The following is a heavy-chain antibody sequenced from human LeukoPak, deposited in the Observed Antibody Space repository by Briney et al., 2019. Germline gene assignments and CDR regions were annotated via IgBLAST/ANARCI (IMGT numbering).Heavy chain of an antibody. D-gene: IGHD1-26*01. V-gene: IGHV4-34*01. CDR1: GGSFNNYY. Sequence: ETLSLTCAVYGGSFNNYYWSWIRQPPGKGLEWIGETNHSGSSNYNPSLKSRVTVSVDSSKNQFSLKLTSVTAADTAVYYCARGGWELPEAYFDSWGQGTPVTVSS. CDR2: TNHSGSS. J-gene: IGHJ4*02. CDR3: ARGGWELPEAYFDS.